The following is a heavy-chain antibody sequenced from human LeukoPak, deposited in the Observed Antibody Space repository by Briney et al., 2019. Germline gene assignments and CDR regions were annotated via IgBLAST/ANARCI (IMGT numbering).Heavy chain of an antibody. J-gene: IGHJ4*02. CDR1: GFTFSSYA. CDR2: ISGSGGST. V-gene: IGHV3-23*01. D-gene: IGHD3-3*01. CDR3: AQNSCDFWSGTDY. Sequence: PGGSLRLSCAASGFTFSSYAMSWVRQAPGKGLEWVSAISGSGGSTYYADSVKGRFTISRDNSKNTLYLQMNSLRAEDTAVYYCAQNSCDFWSGTDYWGQGTLVTVSS.